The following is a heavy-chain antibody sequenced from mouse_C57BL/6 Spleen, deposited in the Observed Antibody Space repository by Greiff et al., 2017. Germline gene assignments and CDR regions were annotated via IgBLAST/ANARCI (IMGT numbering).Heavy chain of an antibody. J-gene: IGHJ4*01. CDR1: GYSFTDYN. CDR3: ARGTMVTTRAMNY. V-gene: IGHV1-39*01. Sequence: VQLKESGPELVKPGASVKISCKASGYSFTDYNMNWVKQSNGKSLEWIGVINPNYGTTSYNQKFKGTATLTVDQSSSTAYMQLNSLTSEDSAVYYCARGTMVTTRAMNYWGQGTSVAVSS. D-gene: IGHD2-2*01. CDR2: INPNYGTT.